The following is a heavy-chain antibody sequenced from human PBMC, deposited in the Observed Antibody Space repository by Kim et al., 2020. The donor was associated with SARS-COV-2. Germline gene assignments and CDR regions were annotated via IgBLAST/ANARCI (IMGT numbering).Heavy chain of an antibody. CDR1: GFTFSDYY. CDR3: ARVSLGSSSWYYFDY. J-gene: IGHJ4*01. CDR2: ISSSIDYI. D-gene: IGHD6-13*01. V-gene: IGHV3-11*05. Sequence: GGSLRLSCAASGFTFSDYYMSWIRQAPGKGLEWVSYISSSIDYINYADSLKGRFTISRDNAKNSLYLQMNSLRADDTAVYYCARVSLGSSSWYYFDYLG.